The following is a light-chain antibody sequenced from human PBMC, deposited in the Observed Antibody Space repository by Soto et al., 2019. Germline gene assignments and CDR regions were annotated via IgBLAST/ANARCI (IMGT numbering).Light chain of an antibody. CDR1: RSVSQY. Sequence: DIQMTQSPSSLSSSVGDIVTITCRASRSVSQYLNWYQNEAGKAPRLLISRASTLRDGVPDRLSGGGYGTDLTITISGMQNEDFETYLCQQLDSFTITFGQGTRLEIK. J-gene: IGKJ5*01. V-gene: IGKV1-39*01. CDR3: QQLDSFTIT. CDR2: RAS.